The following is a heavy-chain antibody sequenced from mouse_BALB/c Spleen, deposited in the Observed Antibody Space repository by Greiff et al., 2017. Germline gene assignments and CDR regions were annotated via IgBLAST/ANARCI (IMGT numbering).Heavy chain of an antibody. J-gene: IGHJ3*01. V-gene: IGHV1-77*01. Sequence: QVQLKQSGPELVKPGASVKMSCKASGYTFTDYVISWVKQRTGQGLEWIGEIYPGSGSTYYNEKFKGKATLTADKSSNTAYMQLSSLTSEDSAVYFCARIYYYGSSAYWGQGTLVTVSA. CDR3: ARIYYYGSSAY. CDR2: IYPGSGST. D-gene: IGHD1-1*01. CDR1: GYTFTDYV.